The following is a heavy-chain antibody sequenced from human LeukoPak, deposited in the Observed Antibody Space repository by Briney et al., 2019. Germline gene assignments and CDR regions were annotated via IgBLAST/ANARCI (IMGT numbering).Heavy chain of an antibody. CDR2: IYYSGTT. J-gene: IGHJ6*03. V-gene: IGHV4-39*01. Sequence: SETLSLTCTVSGASISTSTYYWGWVRQPPGKGLEWIGNIYYSGTTYYNPSLKSRVTISEDTSRGRFSLMLSSVTAADTAIYFCARQVSDYYYHYMDVWGEGTTVIVSS. CDR3: ARQVSDYYYHYMDV. CDR1: GASISTSTYY.